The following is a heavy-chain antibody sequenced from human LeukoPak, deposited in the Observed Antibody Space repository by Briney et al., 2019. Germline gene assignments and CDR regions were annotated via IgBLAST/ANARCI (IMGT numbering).Heavy chain of an antibody. Sequence: LSLTCAVYGGSFSGYYWSWVRQAPGKGLEWVSGISWNSGSIGYADSVKGRFTISRDNAKNSLYLQMNSLRAEDTALYYCAKGLGAVSGWGQGTLVTVSS. V-gene: IGHV3-9*01. CDR3: AKGLGAVSG. J-gene: IGHJ4*02. CDR1: GGSFSGYY. D-gene: IGHD6-19*01. CDR2: ISWNSGSI.